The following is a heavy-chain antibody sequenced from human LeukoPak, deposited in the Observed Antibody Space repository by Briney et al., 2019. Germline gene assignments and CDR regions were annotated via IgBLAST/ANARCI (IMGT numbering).Heavy chain of an antibody. J-gene: IGHJ4*02. V-gene: IGHV3-53*01. Sequence: PGGSLGLSCAASGFTVSNNYMSWVRQAPGKGLEWVSIIYSGGSTYYADSVKGRFTISRDNAKNSLYLQMNSLRAEDTAVYYCARDCSGGSCYSGTLDYWGQGTLVTVSS. CDR3: ARDCSGGSCYSGTLDY. CDR2: IYSGGST. D-gene: IGHD2-15*01. CDR1: GFTVSNNY.